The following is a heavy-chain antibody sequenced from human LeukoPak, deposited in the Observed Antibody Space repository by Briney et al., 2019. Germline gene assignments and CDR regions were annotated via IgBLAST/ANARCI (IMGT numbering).Heavy chain of an antibody. J-gene: IGHJ3*02. Sequence: ASVKVSCKTSGYTFTGFSIHWVRQAPGQGLEWMGWINPNSGGTNYPQKFQGWVTITRDTSISTAYMELNRLRSDDTAVYYCARGWRTPCGSTWCPDAFDIWGLGTMVTVSS. CDR3: ARGWRTPCGSTWCPDAFDI. CDR1: GYTFTGFS. CDR2: INPNSGGT. D-gene: IGHD6-13*01. V-gene: IGHV1-2*04.